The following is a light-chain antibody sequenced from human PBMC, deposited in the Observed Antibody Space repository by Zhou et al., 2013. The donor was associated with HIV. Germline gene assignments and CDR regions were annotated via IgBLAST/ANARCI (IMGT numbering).Light chain of an antibody. Sequence: DIQMTQSPSTLSASVRDRVTITCRASQSLTSWLAWYQQKPGKAPKLLIYKASTLESGVPSRFSGSGSETEFTLTISSLQPDDFATYYCQQYSTYSWTFGQGTTVELK. CDR3: QQYSTYSWT. J-gene: IGKJ1*01. CDR2: KAS. V-gene: IGKV1-5*03. CDR1: QSLTSW.